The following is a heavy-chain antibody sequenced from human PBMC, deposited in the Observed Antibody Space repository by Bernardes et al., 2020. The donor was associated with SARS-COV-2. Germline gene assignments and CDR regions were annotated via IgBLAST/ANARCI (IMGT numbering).Heavy chain of an antibody. CDR2: MYSSGIS. Sequence: SETLSLTCTVSGCSISSSNYYWCWLLQPPGKGLEWIGSMYSSGISYYNPSLQRLVRASVDPSKNQFSLRLSFVTAADTAVYYCAGSSCGIDCYIGGLRSWDYGMDVWGQGTTVTVSS. J-gene: IGHJ6*02. D-gene: IGHD2-21*01. CDR1: GCSISSSNYY. CDR3: AGSSCGIDCYIGGLRSWDYGMDV. V-gene: IGHV4-39*01.